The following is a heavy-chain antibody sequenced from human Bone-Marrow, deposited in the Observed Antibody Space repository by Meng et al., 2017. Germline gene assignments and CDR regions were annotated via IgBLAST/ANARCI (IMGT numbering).Heavy chain of an antibody. V-gene: IGHV1-8*01. CDR2: MNPNSGNT. CDR1: GYTFTSYD. D-gene: IGHD5-24*01. Sequence: ASVKVSCKASGYTFTSYDINWVRQATGQGLEWMGWMNPNSGNTGYAQKFQGRVTMTRNTSISTAYMELSSLRSEDTAVYYCTRRGEEVAMGPGSLYYWGQGTLVTVSS. CDR3: TRRGEEVAMGPGSLYY. J-gene: IGHJ4*02.